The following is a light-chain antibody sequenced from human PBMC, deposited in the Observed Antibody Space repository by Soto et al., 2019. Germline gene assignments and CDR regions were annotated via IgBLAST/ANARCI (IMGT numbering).Light chain of an antibody. V-gene: IGKV1-5*01. CDR2: DAS. CDR1: QRISSW. CDR3: QPYNSYWT. J-gene: IGKJ1*01. Sequence: DIQMTQSPSTLSASVGDRVTITCRSSQRISSWLAWYQQKPGKAPKLLIYDASSLESGVPSRFSGSGSGTEFTLTISSLQPDDFATYYCQPYNSYWTFGQGTKVHIK.